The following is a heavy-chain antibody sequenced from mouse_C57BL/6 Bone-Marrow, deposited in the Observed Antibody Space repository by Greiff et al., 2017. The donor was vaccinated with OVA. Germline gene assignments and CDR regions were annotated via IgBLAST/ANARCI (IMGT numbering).Heavy chain of an antibody. CDR2: ISNGGGST. CDR3: ARHGRLRQKRYYAIDY. D-gene: IGHD2-4*01. CDR1: GFTFSDYY. J-gene: IGHJ4*01. Sequence: EVKLQESGGGLVQPGGSLKLSCAASGFTFSDYYMYWVRQTPEKRLEWVAYISNGGGSTYYPDTVKGRFTISRDNAMNTLYLQMSRLKSEDTAMYYWARHGRLRQKRYYAIDYWGQGTSVTVSS. V-gene: IGHV5-12*01.